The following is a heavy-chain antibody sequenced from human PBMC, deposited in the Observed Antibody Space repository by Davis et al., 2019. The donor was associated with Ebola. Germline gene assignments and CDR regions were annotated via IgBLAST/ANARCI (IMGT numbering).Heavy chain of an antibody. CDR3: ARGRKVAKMGSWFDP. CDR1: GYTFTNYY. CDR2: INPNGGST. D-gene: IGHD5-12*01. J-gene: IGHJ5*02. V-gene: IGHV1-46*01. Sequence: ASVKVSCKASGYTFTNYYLQWVRQAPGQGLEWMGIINPNGGSTIYAQKFQGRVTMTRNTSISTAYMELSSLTSEDTAVYYCARGRKVAKMGSWFDPWGQGTLVTVSS.